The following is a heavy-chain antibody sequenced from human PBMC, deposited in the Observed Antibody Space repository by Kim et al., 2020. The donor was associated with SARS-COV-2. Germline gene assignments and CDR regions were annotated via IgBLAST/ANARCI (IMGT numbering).Heavy chain of an antibody. Sequence: TDSAAPVKGRFTISRDDSKNTLYLQMNSLKTEDTAVYYCTTVGIAAAVDYWGQGTLVTVSS. J-gene: IGHJ4*02. CDR3: TTVGIAAAVDY. CDR2: T. V-gene: IGHV3-15*01. D-gene: IGHD6-13*01.